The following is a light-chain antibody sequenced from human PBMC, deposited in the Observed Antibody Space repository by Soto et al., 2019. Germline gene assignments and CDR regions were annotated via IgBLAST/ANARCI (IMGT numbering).Light chain of an antibody. J-gene: IGKJ1*01. CDR3: QQYNTWLWT. CDR1: QSVNAN. Sequence: EVVMTQSPATLSVSPGERATLSCRASQSVNANLAWYQQKPGQAPRLLIHGASNRATGIPARFSGSGFGTDFSLPLSSLQSEDFAVYYCQQYNTWLWTFGQGTKVEI. CDR2: GAS. V-gene: IGKV3-15*01.